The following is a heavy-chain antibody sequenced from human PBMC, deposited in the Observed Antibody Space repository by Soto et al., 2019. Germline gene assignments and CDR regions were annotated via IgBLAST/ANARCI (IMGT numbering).Heavy chain of an antibody. Sequence: ASVKASWKASRGTFGSYARSWVRQAPVQGLEWMGGIIPIFGTANYAQKFQGRVTITADEATSTAYMELSSLRSEDTAVYYCARDFNSGYYYDRSGYYYETLDAFDIWGQGTMVTVSS. D-gene: IGHD3-22*01. CDR2: IIPIFGTA. J-gene: IGHJ3*02. V-gene: IGHV1-69*13. CDR1: RGTFGSYA. CDR3: ARDFNSGYYYDRSGYYYETLDAFDI.